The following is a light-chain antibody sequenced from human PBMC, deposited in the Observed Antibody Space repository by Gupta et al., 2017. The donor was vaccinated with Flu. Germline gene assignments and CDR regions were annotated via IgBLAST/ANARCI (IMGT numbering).Light chain of an antibody. V-gene: IGKV2-30*02. CDR2: KVS. J-gene: IGKJ2*01. Sequence: PVTLGPPACSSCRSSQSGEQKNGNTYMQWFQQRPGQSPRRLIYKVSKRDWGLPERFSGSGSGTDFTLISSRVEAEYVSVYYCMECKHSHTFGQGTKVEIK. CDR1: QSGEQKNGNTY. CDR3: MECKHSHT.